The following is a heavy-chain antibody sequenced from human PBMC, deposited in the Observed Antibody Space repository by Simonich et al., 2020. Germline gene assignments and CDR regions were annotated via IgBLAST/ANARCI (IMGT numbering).Heavy chain of an antibody. D-gene: IGHD2-15*01. J-gene: IGHJ4*02. CDR1: GYTFTSYG. Sequence: HVQLVQSGAEVTKPGASVKVSCKASGYTFTSYGISWLRQAPGQGFEWMGWISAYNGNTNYAQKLQGRVAMTTDTATSTAYMELRSLRSDDTDVYYCARTHRWYFDYWGQGTLVTVSS. V-gene: IGHV1-18*01. CDR2: ISAYNGNT. CDR3: ARTHRWYFDY.